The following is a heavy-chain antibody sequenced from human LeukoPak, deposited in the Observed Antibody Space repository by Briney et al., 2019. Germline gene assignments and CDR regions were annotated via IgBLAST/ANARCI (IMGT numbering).Heavy chain of an antibody. V-gene: IGHV3-48*01. J-gene: IGHJ3*02. Sequence: GGSLRLSCAASGFTFSSYSMNWVRQAPGKGLEWVSYISSSSSIIYYADSVKGRFTISRDNAKNTLYLQMNSLRADDTAVYYCAREFNIAVAGIYTGFDIWGQGTMVTVSS. D-gene: IGHD6-19*01. CDR3: AREFNIAVAGIYTGFDI. CDR1: GFTFSSYS. CDR2: ISSSSSII.